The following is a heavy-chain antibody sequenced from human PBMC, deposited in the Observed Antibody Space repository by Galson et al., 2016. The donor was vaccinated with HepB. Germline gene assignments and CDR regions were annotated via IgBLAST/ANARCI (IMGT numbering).Heavy chain of an antibody. V-gene: IGHV1-3*01. CDR2: INAGKGDT. CDR1: GYTFSHYA. Sequence: SVKVSCKASGYTFSHYAMHWVRLAPGQRLEWMGWINAGKGDTKYSESFQGRVTITRDTSASTVYMELSSLTFEDTAVYYCARSGRPPDDVSSWYPLGWFDPWGQGTLVTVSS. J-gene: IGHJ5*02. CDR3: ARSGRPPDDVSSWYPLGWFDP. D-gene: IGHD6-13*01.